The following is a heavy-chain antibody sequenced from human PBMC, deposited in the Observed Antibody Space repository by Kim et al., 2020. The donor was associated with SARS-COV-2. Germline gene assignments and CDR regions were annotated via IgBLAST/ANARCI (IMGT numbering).Heavy chain of an antibody. V-gene: IGHV3-23*01. D-gene: IGHD4-17*01. J-gene: IGHJ4*02. CDR3: AKKLAGHYVVDY. Sequence: FYADSVKGRFTISRDNSKNTLYLQMNSLRAEDTAVYYCAKKLAGHYVVDYWGQGTLVTVSS.